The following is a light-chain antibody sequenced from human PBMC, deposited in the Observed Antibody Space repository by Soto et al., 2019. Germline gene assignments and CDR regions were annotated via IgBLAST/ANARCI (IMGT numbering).Light chain of an antibody. V-gene: IGLV2-14*01. CDR2: DVT. CDR1: SSDVGGYIY. CDR3: SSYTTTTSYV. J-gene: IGLJ1*01. Sequence: QAVLAQPAVVSVSPGQSITISCTGTSSDVGGYIYVSWYQQHPGKAPKLMIYDVTSRPSGVSYRFSGSKSGNTASLTISGLQADDEADYYCSSYTTTTSYVFGTAPNVNV.